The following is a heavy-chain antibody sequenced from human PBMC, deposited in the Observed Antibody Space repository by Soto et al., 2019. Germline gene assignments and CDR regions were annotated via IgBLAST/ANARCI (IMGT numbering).Heavy chain of an antibody. Sequence: PGGSLRLSCAASRFTFSSYAMTWVRQAPGKGLEWVSVISGSGGSTYYADSVKGRFTISRDNSKNSLYLQMNSLRAEDTAVYYCAKNPGYYYDSTGYHFDYWGQGTLVTVSS. CDR1: RFTFSSYA. J-gene: IGHJ4*02. D-gene: IGHD3-22*01. V-gene: IGHV3-23*01. CDR2: ISGSGGST. CDR3: AKNPGYYYDSTGYHFDY.